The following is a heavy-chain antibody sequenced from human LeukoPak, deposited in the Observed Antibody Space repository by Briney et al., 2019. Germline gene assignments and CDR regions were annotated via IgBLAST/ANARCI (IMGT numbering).Heavy chain of an antibody. Sequence: GGSLRLSCAASGFTFSSYSMDWVRQAPGKGLEWVSYISSSSSTIYYADSVKGRFTISRDNSKNTLYLQMNSLRAEDTAVYYCARGGSYLSAFDIWGQGTMVTVSS. D-gene: IGHD1-26*01. V-gene: IGHV3-48*01. CDR2: ISSSSSTI. CDR1: GFTFSSYS. CDR3: ARGGSYLSAFDI. J-gene: IGHJ3*02.